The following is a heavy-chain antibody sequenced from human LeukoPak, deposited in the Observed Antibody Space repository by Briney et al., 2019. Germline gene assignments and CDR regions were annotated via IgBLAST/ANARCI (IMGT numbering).Heavy chain of an antibody. Sequence: ASVKVSCTASGYTFTGYYLHWVRQAPGQGLEWMGGINPDSGGTKSAQKFQGRVTMTRDTSISTAYMELSRLRSEDTAVYYCARDLRDGFNLPYYYYYAMGVWGQGTTVTVSS. CDR3: ARDLRDGFNLPYYYYYAMGV. V-gene: IGHV1-2*02. J-gene: IGHJ6*02. D-gene: IGHD5-24*01. CDR1: GYTFTGYY. CDR2: INPDSGGT.